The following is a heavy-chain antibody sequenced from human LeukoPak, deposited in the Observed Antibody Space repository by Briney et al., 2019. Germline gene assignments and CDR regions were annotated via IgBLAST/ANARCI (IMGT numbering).Heavy chain of an antibody. CDR3: AKLFWNYPESTYFDY. CDR2: MSYDGSNK. Sequence: GRSLRLSCAASGFTFSSYGMHWVRQAPGKGLEWVAVMSYDGSNKYYADSVRGRFTISRDNSKNTLYLQMNSLRAEDTAVYYCAKLFWNYPESTYFDYWGQGTLVTVSS. V-gene: IGHV3-30*18. CDR1: GFTFSSYG. D-gene: IGHD1-7*01. J-gene: IGHJ4*02.